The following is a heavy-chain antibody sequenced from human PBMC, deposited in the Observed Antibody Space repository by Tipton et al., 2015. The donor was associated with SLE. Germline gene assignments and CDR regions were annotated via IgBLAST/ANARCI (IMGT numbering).Heavy chain of an antibody. CDR1: GGSISSYY. J-gene: IGHJ4*02. CDR3: ARLSPLAGWYYFDY. V-gene: IGHV4-59*01. D-gene: IGHD3-9*01. Sequence: LRLSCTVSGGSISSYYWSWIRQPPGKGLEWIGYGYNSGTSHYNPSLKSRVTISVDTSKNQFSLKVNSVTAADTAVYYCARLSPLAGWYYFDYWGQGTLVTVSS. CDR2: GYNSGTS.